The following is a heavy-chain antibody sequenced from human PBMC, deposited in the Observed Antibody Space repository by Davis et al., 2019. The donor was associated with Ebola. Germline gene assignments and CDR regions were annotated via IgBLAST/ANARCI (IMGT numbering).Heavy chain of an antibody. Sequence: GESLKISCAASGFTFSNSAIHWVRQAPGKGLEWVAFIRYDGGDTYYADFVRGRFTISRDISKNTLYLQMNSLGTEDTAVYYCARDGGYWCFDLWGRGTLVTVSS. V-gene: IGHV3-30*02. J-gene: IGHJ2*01. D-gene: IGHD4-23*01. CDR1: GFTFSNSA. CDR3: ARDGGYWCFDL. CDR2: IRYDGGDT.